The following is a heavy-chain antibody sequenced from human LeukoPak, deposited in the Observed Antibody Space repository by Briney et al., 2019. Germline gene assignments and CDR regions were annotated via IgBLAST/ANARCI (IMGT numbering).Heavy chain of an antibody. CDR3: ARDPGDYSPPDGL. CDR2: ISGSGGST. J-gene: IGHJ4*02. V-gene: IGHV3-23*01. Sequence: PGGSLRLSCAASGFTFSSHAMSWVRQAPGKGLEWVSAISGSGGSTYYADSVKGRFTISRDNSKNTLYLQMNSLRAEDTAVYYCARDPGDYSPPDGLWGQGTLVTVSS. D-gene: IGHD4-17*01. CDR1: GFTFSSHA.